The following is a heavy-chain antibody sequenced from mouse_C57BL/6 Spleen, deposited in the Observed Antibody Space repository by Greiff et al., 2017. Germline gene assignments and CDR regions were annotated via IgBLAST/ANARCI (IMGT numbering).Heavy chain of an antibody. CDR1: GYTFTSYW. D-gene: IGHD2-4*01. Sequence: VQLQQPGTELVKPGASVKLSCKASGYTFTSYWMHWVKQRPGQGLEWIGNINPSNGGTIYNEKFKSKATLTVDKSSSTAYMQLSSLTSEDSAIYYCARNDYDWYFDVWGTGTTVTVSS. CDR2: INPSNGGT. V-gene: IGHV1-53*01. CDR3: ARNDYDWYFDV. J-gene: IGHJ1*03.